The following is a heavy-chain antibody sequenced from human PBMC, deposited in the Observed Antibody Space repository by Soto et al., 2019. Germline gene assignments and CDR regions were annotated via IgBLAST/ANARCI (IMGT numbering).Heavy chain of an antibody. CDR3: AKPTYYYDSSRPDAFDI. D-gene: IGHD3-22*01. CDR1: GFTVSSYG. J-gene: IGHJ3*02. V-gene: IGHV3-30*18. CDR2: ISYDGSNK. Sequence: GGSLRLSCAASGFTVSSYGMHWVRQAPGKGLEWVAVISYDGSNKYYADSVKGRFTISRDNSKNTLYLQMTSLRAEDTAVYYCAKPTYYYDSSRPDAFDIWGQGTMVTVSS.